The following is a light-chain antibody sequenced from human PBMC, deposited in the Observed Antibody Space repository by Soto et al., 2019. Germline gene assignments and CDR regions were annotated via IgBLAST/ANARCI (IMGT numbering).Light chain of an antibody. Sequence: EIVLTQSPGTLSLSPGERATLSCRASQSVSSSYLAWYQQKPGQAPRLLIYGASSMATAITDRFSGSGSGTHFTLTISRLETEDFAVYYCQQDGSSPPYTFGQGTKLEIK. V-gene: IGKV3-20*01. CDR2: GAS. CDR3: QQDGSSPPYT. CDR1: QSVSSSY. J-gene: IGKJ2*01.